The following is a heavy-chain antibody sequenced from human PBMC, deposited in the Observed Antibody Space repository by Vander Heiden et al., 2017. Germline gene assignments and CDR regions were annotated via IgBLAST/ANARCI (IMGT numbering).Heavy chain of an antibody. J-gene: IGHJ4*02. CDR1: GGSVSSGSYY. CDR2: IYYSGST. Sequence: QVQLQESGPGLVKPSETLSLTCTVSGGSVSSGSYYWSWIRQPPGKGLEWIGYIYYSGSTNYNPSLKSRVTISVDTSKNQFSLKLSSVTAADTAVYYCAWGRDTMLDYWGQGTLVTVSS. D-gene: IGHD3-10*01. CDR3: AWGRDTMLDY. V-gene: IGHV4-61*01.